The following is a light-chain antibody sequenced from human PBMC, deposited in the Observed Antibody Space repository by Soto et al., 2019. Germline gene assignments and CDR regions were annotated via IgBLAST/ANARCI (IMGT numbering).Light chain of an antibody. CDR1: RGISSY. CDR3: QQLNRYLIT. V-gene: IGKV1-9*01. CDR2: AAS. J-gene: IGKJ5*01. Sequence: DIQLSQSPSVLAASLGDRVTSTCRASRGISSYLAWYQQQPGKAPTPLIYAASTFNTGVPSRFSGSGSGTEFTLTISSLHPEDFATYYCQQLNRYLITFGQGTRLEIK.